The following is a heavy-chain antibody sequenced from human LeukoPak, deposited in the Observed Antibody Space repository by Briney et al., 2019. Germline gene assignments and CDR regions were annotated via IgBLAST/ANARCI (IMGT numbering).Heavy chain of an antibody. CDR2: ISYDGSNK. CDR3: ARERAEGVRRAFDI. CDR1: GFTFSSYA. D-gene: IGHD2-8*01. J-gene: IGHJ3*02. V-gene: IGHV3-30*04. Sequence: PGGSLRLSCAASGFTFSSYAMHWVRQAPGKGLEWVAVISYDGSNKYYADSVKGRFTISRDNSKNTLYLQMNSLRAEDTAVYYCARERAEGVRRAFDIWGQGTMVTVSS.